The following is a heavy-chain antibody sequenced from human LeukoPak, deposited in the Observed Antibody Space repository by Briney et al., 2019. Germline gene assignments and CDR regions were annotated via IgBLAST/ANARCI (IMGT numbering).Heavy chain of an antibody. D-gene: IGHD6-6*01. CDR1: GYTFTSYY. CDR2: INPSGGST. J-gene: IGHJ4*02. CDR3: ARDLSNSSSPFYYFDY. V-gene: IGHV1-46*03. Sequence: ASVKVSCKASGYTFTSYYMHWVRQAPGQGLEWMGIINPSGGSTSYAQKFQGRVTMTRDTSTSTVYMEQSSLRSEDTAVYYCARDLSNSSSPFYYFDYWGQGTLVTVSS.